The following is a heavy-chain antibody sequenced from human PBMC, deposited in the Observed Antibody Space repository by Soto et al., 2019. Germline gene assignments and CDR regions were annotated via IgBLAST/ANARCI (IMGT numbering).Heavy chain of an antibody. CDR3: ARGRLRYFDWYNPPTFDY. CDR2: INHSGST. J-gene: IGHJ4*02. V-gene: IGHV4-34*01. Sequence: SETLSLTCAVYGGSFSGYYWSWIRQPPGKGLEWIGEINHSGSTNYNPSLKSRVTISVDTSKNQFSLKLSSVTAADTAVYYCARGRLRYFDWYNPPTFDYWGQGTLVTVSS. D-gene: IGHD3-9*01. CDR1: GGSFSGYY.